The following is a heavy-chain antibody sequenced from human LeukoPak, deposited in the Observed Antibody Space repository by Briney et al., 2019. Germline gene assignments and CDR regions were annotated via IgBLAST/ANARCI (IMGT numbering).Heavy chain of an antibody. CDR1: GYSFIDDY. CDR3: ARDDASDPSASFDL. CDR2: NNPQSGGT. D-gene: IGHD1-26*01. V-gene: IGHV1-2*02. J-gene: IGHJ3*01. Sequence: ASVTVSCKASGYSFIDDYIYWIRQAPGQGLEWVGWNNPQSGGTKYAQKFQGRVTMTGDTSINTAYMELNSLRSDDTAVYYCARDDASDPSASFDLWGQGTLVTVSS.